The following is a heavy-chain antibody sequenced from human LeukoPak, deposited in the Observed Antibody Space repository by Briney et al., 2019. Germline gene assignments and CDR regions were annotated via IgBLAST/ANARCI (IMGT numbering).Heavy chain of an antibody. CDR1: GFSLSTSGMC. CDR3: ARIRNGYSNPHDAFDI. CDR2: IDWDDDK. V-gene: IGHV2-70*11. J-gene: IGHJ3*02. D-gene: IGHD4-11*01. Sequence: SGPTLVNPTQTLTLTCTFSGFSLSTSGMCVSWIRQPPGKALEWLARIDWDDDKYYSTSLKTRLTISKDTSKNQVVLTMTNMDPVDTATYYCARIRNGYSNPHDAFDIWGQGTMVTVSS.